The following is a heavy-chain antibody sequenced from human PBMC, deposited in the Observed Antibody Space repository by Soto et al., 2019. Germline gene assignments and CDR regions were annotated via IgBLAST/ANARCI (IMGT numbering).Heavy chain of an antibody. CDR3: ARDFYDVLVPAALNWFDP. D-gene: IGHD2-2*01. CDR2: IKQDGSEK. J-gene: IGHJ5*02. CDR1: GFTFSTSW. V-gene: IGHV3-7*01. Sequence: GGSLRLSCAASGFTFSTSWMSWVRQAPGKGLEWVANIKQDGSEKYYVDSVKGRFTISRDNAKNSLYLQMNSLRAEDTAVYYCARDFYDVLVPAALNWFDPWGQGTLVTVSS.